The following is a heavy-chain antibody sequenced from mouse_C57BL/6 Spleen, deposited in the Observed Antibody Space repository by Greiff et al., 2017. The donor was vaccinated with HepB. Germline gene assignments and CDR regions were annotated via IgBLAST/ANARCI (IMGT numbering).Heavy chain of an antibody. Sequence: QVQLQQSGPELVKPGASVKISCKASGYTFSSSWMNWVKQRPGKGLEWIGRIYPGDGDTNYNGKFKGKATLTADKSSSTAYMQLSSLTSEDSAVYFCARYSNYPYYYAMDYWGQGTSVTVSS. CDR1: GYTFSSSW. CDR2: IYPGDGDT. D-gene: IGHD2-5*01. V-gene: IGHV1-82*01. CDR3: ARYSNYPYYYAMDY. J-gene: IGHJ4*01.